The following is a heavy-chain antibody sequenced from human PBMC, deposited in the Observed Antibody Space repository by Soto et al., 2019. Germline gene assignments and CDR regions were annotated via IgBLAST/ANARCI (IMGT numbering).Heavy chain of an antibody. D-gene: IGHD3-22*01. J-gene: IGHJ2*01. CDR3: ARVNSSGYYFHWYFDL. V-gene: IGHV1-69*13. CDR2: IIPIFGTA. CDR1: GGTFSSYA. Sequence: ASVKVSCKASGGTFSSYAISWVRQAPGQGLEWMGGIIPIFGTANYAQKFQGRVTITADESTSTAYMELSSLRSEDTAVYYCARVNSSGYYFHWYFDLWGRGTMVTVSS.